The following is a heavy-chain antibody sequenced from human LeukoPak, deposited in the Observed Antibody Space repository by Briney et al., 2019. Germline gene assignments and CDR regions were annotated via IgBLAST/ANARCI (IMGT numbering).Heavy chain of an antibody. CDR3: ARDWISYDSSGYYSD. CDR2: INTNTGNP. Sequence: GASVEVSCKASGYTFTSYAMNWVRQAPGQGLEWMGWINTNTGNPTYAQGFTGRFVFSLDTSVSTAYLQISSLKAEDTAVYYCARDWISYDSSGYYSDWGQGTLVTVSS. CDR1: GYTFTSYA. D-gene: IGHD3-22*01. J-gene: IGHJ4*02. V-gene: IGHV7-4-1*02.